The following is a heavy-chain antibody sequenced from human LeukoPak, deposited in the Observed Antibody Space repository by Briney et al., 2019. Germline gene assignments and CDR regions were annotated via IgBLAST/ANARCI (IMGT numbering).Heavy chain of an antibody. V-gene: IGHV4-34*01. CDR3: ARGDLLTGYYSWFDP. CDR2: INHSGST. Sequence: PSETLSLTCAVYGGSFSGYYWSWIRQPPGKGLEWIGEINHSGSTNYNPSLKSRVTISVDTSKNQLSLKLSSVTAADTAVYYCARGDLLTGYYSWFDPWGQGTLVTVSS. CDR1: GGSFSGYY. D-gene: IGHD3-9*01. J-gene: IGHJ5*02.